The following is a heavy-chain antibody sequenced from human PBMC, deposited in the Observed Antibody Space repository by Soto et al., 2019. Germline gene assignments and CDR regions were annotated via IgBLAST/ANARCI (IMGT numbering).Heavy chain of an antibody. CDR1: GYTFTGYY. V-gene: IGHV1-2*02. J-gene: IGHJ4*02. Sequence: GASVKVSCKASGYTFTGYYMHWVRQAPGQGLEWMGWINPNSGGTNYAQKFQGRVTMTRDTSISTAYMELSRLRSDDTAVYYCARTDFPMAVAGYFDYWGQGTLVTVSS. CDR3: ARTDFPMAVAGYFDY. D-gene: IGHD6-19*01. CDR2: INPNSGGT.